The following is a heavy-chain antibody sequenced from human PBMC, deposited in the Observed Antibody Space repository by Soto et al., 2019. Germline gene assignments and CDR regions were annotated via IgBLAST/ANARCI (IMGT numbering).Heavy chain of an antibody. CDR2: IYYSGST. CDR3: ARHPGYSGCDWAIDY. D-gene: IGHD5-12*01. Sequence: SETLSLTCTVSGGSISSSSYYWGWIRQPPGKGLEWIGSIYYSGSTYYNLSLKSRVTISVDTSKNQFSLKLSSVTAADTAVYYCARHPGYSGCDWAIDYWGQGTLVTVSS. CDR1: GGSISSSSYY. J-gene: IGHJ4*02. V-gene: IGHV4-39*01.